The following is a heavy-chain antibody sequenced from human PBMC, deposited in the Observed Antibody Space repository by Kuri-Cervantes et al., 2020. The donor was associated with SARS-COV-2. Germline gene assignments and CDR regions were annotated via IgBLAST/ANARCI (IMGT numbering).Heavy chain of an antibody. CDR2: IYYSGST. J-gene: IGHJ6*02. D-gene: IGHD2-15*01. V-gene: IGHV4-39*02. Sequence: SETLSLTCTVSGGSISSSSYYWGWIRQPPGKGLEWIGSIYYSGSTYYNPSLKSRVTISVDTSKNQFSLKLSSVTAADTAVYYCARDSTVVAATHSIIRDYYYGMDVWGQGTTVTVSS. CDR1: GGSISSSSYY. CDR3: ARDSTVVAATHSIIRDYYYGMDV.